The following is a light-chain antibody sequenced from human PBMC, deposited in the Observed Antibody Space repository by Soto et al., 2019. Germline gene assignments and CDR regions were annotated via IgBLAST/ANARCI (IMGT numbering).Light chain of an antibody. CDR3: ASYTSARIRV. CDR1: SSDIGAYNS. V-gene: IGLV2-14*01. Sequence: QSVLTQPASVSASPGQSITISCTGTSSDIGAYNSVSWYQQHPGKAPQLMIYDVSYRPSGISSRFSGSKSGNTASLTISGLRAADDADYYCASYTSARIRVFGGGTQLTVL. J-gene: IGLJ2*01. CDR2: DVS.